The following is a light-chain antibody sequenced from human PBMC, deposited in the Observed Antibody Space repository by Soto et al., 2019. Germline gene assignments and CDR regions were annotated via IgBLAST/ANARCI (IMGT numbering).Light chain of an antibody. V-gene: IGKV3-20*01. CDR2: GAS. Sequence: EIVLTQSPGTLSLSPGERATLSCRASQSVGRRYLAWYQQKPGQATRLLIYGASSRATGFPDRFSGSGSGTYVTLIISRREPEDFAVYYCQQYGSSPYTFGQGPKLEIK. CDR1: QSVGRRY. J-gene: IGKJ2*01. CDR3: QQYGSSPYT.